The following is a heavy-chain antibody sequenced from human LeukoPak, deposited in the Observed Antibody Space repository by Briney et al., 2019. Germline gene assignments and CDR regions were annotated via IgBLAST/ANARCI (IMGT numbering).Heavy chain of an antibody. CDR1: GFTFSSYG. Sequence: GGSLRLSCAASGFTFSSYGMSWVRQAPGRGLEWVSAISGSGGSTYYADSVKGRFTISRDNSKNTLYLQMNSLRAEDTAVYYCAKDGMVITYNWFDPWGQGTLVTVSS. CDR2: ISGSGGST. CDR3: AKDGMVITYNWFDP. D-gene: IGHD3-22*01. J-gene: IGHJ5*02. V-gene: IGHV3-23*01.